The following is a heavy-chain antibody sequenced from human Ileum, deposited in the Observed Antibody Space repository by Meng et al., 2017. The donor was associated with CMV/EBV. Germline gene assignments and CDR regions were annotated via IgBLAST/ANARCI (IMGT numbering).Heavy chain of an antibody. CDR2: TSHDEINK. V-gene: IGHV3-30*03. D-gene: IGHD6-19*01. Sequence: GVTFSGHGMHWVRQAPGKGLEWVAVTSHDEINKHYADSVKGRFTISKDNSNSTLYLEMKFLRFEDTAVYYCGREPRYTSGWYPIDYWGQGTLVTVSS. J-gene: IGHJ4*02. CDR1: GVTFSGHG. CDR3: GREPRYTSGWYPIDY.